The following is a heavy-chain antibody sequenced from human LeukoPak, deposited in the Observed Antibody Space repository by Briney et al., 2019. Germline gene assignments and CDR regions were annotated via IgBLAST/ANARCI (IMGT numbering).Heavy chain of an antibody. CDR3: ARPDSSGYNWFDP. V-gene: IGHV3-74*01. J-gene: IGHJ5*02. CDR1: GFTFSSYW. D-gene: IGHD3-22*01. CDR2: INSDGSST. Sequence: GGSLRLSCAASGFTFSSYWVHWVRQAPGKGLVWVSRINSDGSSTSYADSVKGRFTISRDNAKNTLYLQMNSLRAEDTAVYYCARPDSSGYNWFDPWGQGTLVTVSS.